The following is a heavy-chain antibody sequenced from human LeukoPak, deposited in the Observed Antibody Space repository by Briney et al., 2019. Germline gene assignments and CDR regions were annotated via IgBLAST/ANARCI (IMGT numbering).Heavy chain of an antibody. CDR3: ARGDGSNWGSVYYFDH. Sequence: KASETLSLTCTVSGGSISSNGYYWSWIRQPAGKGLGWIGRVYTSGSTKYNPSLKSRVTMSVDTSKKQFSLKLSSVTAADTAVYFCARGDGSNWGSVYYFDHWGQGILVTVSS. D-gene: IGHD7-27*01. J-gene: IGHJ4*02. CDR2: VYTSGST. V-gene: IGHV4-61*02. CDR1: GGSISSNGYY.